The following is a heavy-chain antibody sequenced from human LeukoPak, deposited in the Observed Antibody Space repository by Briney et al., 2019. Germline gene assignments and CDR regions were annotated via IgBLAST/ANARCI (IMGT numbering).Heavy chain of an antibody. Sequence: SQTLSLTCAISGDSVSSNCAAWNWIRQSPSRGLEWLGRTYYRSKWYNDYAVSVKSRITINPDTSKNQFSLQLNSVTPEDTAVYYCATGYYYGSGSYYDGAFDIWGQGTMVTVSS. J-gene: IGHJ3*02. CDR1: GDSVSSNCAA. CDR2: TYYRSKWYN. CDR3: ATGYYYGSGSYYDGAFDI. D-gene: IGHD3-10*01. V-gene: IGHV6-1*01.